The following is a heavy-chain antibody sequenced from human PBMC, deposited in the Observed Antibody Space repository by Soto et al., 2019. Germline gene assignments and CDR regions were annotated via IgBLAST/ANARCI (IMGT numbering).Heavy chain of an antibody. CDR3: ARGLKAARPGYYYYGMDV. J-gene: IGHJ6*02. CDR1: GGSFSGYY. V-gene: IGHV4-34*01. Sequence: QVQLQQWGAGLLKPSETLSLTCAVYGGSFSGYYWSWIRQPPGKGLELIGEINHSGSTNYNPSLKSRVTISVDTTENHCSLKLSSVTAADTAVYYCARGLKAARPGYYYYGMDVWGQGTTVTVSS. D-gene: IGHD6-6*01. CDR2: INHSGST.